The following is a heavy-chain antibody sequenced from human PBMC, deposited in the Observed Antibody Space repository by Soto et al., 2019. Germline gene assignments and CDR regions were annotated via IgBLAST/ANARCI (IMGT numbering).Heavy chain of an antibody. Sequence: SETLSLTCTVSGGSISSGGYYWSWIRQHPGKGLEWIGYIYYSGSTYYNPSLKSRVTISVDTSKNQFSLKLSSVTAADTAVYYCARGRNYYDSSGYSHHFDYWGQGTLVTVSS. CDR1: GGSISSGGYY. CDR2: IYYSGST. D-gene: IGHD3-22*01. J-gene: IGHJ4*02. CDR3: ARGRNYYDSSGYSHHFDY. V-gene: IGHV4-31*03.